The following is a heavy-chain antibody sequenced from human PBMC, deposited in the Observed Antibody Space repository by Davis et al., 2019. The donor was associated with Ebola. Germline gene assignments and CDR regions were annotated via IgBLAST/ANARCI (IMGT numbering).Heavy chain of an antibody. CDR1: GFSVSSTY. V-gene: IGHV3-53*05. CDR2: IYIGGTT. Sequence: GESLKISCAAAGFSVSSTYMIWVRQAPGKGLEWVSVIYIGGTTFYAESVKGRFTISRDNSKNTVYLQMNSLRAEDTAVYYCAKEYYSIFLEWPLWGQGTLVTVSS. CDR3: AKEYYSIFLEWPL. J-gene: IGHJ4*02. D-gene: IGHD3-3*01.